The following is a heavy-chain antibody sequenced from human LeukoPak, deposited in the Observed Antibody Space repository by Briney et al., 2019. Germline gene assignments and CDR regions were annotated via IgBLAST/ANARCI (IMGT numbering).Heavy chain of an antibody. D-gene: IGHD3-10*01. J-gene: IGHJ4*02. CDR1: GGSISSYY. V-gene: IGHV4-4*07. CDR2: IYTTGTT. Sequence: SETLSFTCTGSGGSISSYYWNWIRQPAGKELEWVGRIYTTGTTKYNPSLKSRLTMSVDTSKNQFSLKLSSVTAADTAVYYCARDLRVRGAAYFDYWGQGTLVTVSS. CDR3: ARDLRVRGAAYFDY.